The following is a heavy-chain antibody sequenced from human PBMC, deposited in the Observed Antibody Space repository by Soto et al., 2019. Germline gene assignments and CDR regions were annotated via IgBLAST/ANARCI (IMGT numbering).Heavy chain of an antibody. CDR2: IYYSGST. D-gene: IGHD4-17*01. V-gene: IGHV4-59*08. J-gene: IGHJ4*02. Sequence: SETLSLTWTVAGGNIGDYGWSWIRQHPGKGLEWIGYIYYSGSTNYNPSLKSRVTISVDTSKNQFSLKLSSVTAADTAVYYCARRYGGTLDYSGQGTLVTVSS. CDR3: ARRYGGTLDY. CDR1: GGNIGDYG.